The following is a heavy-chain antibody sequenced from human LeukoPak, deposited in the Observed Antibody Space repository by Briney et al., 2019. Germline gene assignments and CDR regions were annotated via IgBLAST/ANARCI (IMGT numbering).Heavy chain of an antibody. CDR2: INSSSGYI. V-gene: IGHV3-21*01. D-gene: IGHD3-10*01. Sequence: TGGSLRLSCAASGFTFRNYNMNWVRQAPGKGLEWVSSINSSSGYIYYADSVKGRFTISRDNAKNSLYLQMNSLRAEDTAVYYCARDATMVPLYYYYMDVWGKGTTVTVSS. CDR3: ARDATMVPLYYYYMDV. CDR1: GFTFRNYN. J-gene: IGHJ6*03.